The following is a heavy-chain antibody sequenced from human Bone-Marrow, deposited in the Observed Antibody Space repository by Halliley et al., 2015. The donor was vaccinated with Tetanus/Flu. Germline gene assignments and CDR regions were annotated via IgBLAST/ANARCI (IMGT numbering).Heavy chain of an antibody. J-gene: IGHJ6*02. V-gene: IGHV4-59*01. Sequence: LRLSCTVSGGSISSYYWSWIRQPPGKGLEWIGHIYYRGSTNYNPSLKSRVTISVDTSKNQFSLKLSSVTAADTAVYYCSRDPYGSGSYYNGGMDVWGQGTTVTFSS. D-gene: IGHD3-10*01. CDR3: SRDPYGSGSYYNGGMDV. CDR2: IYYRGST. CDR1: GGSISSYY.